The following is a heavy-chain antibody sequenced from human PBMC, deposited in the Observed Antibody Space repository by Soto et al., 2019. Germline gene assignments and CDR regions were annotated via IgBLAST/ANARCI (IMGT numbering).Heavy chain of an antibody. Sequence: QVQQVESGGGVVQPGRSLRLSCAASGFTFSSYAMHWIRQAPGKGLECVAVISYDGSNKFYRDSVKGRFTISRDNSKNTLYLQINSLRYEDTAVYYCARGDREDIAVVVGARPGEYGVDVWGQGTTVTVSS. CDR2: ISYDGSNK. CDR1: GFTFSSYA. CDR3: ARGDREDIAVVVGARPGEYGVDV. D-gene: IGHD2-15*01. V-gene: IGHV3-30-3*01. J-gene: IGHJ6*02.